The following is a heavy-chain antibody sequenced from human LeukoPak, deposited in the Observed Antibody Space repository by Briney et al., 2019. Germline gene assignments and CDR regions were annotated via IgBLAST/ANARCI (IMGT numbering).Heavy chain of an antibody. D-gene: IGHD2-21*01. V-gene: IGHV3-66*02. CDR2: IYSGGST. Sequence: PGGSLRLSCAASGFTVSSNYMSWVRQARGKGLEWVSVIYSGGSTYYADSVKGRFTISRDNSKNTLYLQMNSLRAEDTAVYYYARGDAHCGGDCYANDYWGQGTLVTVSS. CDR1: GFTVSSNY. J-gene: IGHJ4*02. CDR3: ARGDAHCGGDCYANDY.